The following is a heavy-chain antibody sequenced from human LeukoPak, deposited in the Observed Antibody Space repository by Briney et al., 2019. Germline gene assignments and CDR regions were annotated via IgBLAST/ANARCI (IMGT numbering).Heavy chain of an antibody. Sequence: ASVKVSCTASGGTFSSYGISWLRQAPGQGLEWMGWINTNTGNPTYAQGFTGRFVFSLDTSVSMAYLQISSLKAEDTAVYYCARVSHIVVVTAINENWFDPWGQGTLVTVSS. CDR2: INTNTGNP. D-gene: IGHD2-21*02. CDR1: GGTFSSYG. J-gene: IGHJ5*02. V-gene: IGHV7-4-1*04. CDR3: ARVSHIVVVTAINENWFDP.